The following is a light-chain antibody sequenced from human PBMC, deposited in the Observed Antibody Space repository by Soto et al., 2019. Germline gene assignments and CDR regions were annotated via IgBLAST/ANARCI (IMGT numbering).Light chain of an antibody. CDR2: GST. Sequence: EVVLTQSPGTLSLSPGERATLSCRASQSVSNNYLAWYQQKRGQSPKLLIFGSTDMATGLPDRFSGSVSGTDFTLTISRLDPEEFEVYYSQHYGRSLPFTLGQRTKLEIK. J-gene: IGKJ2*01. CDR3: QHYGRSLPFT. V-gene: IGKV3-20*01. CDR1: QSVSNNY.